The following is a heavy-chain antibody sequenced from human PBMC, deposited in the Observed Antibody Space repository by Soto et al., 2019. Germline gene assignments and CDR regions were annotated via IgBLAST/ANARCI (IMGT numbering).Heavy chain of an antibody. CDR1: GFTFSSYA. V-gene: IGHV3-30-3*01. D-gene: IGHD3-3*01. J-gene: IGHJ4*02. CDR3: ASSYYDFWSGYYANFDY. CDR2: ISYDGSNK. Sequence: QVQLVESGGGVVQPGRSLRLSCAASGFTFSSYAMHWVRQAPGKGLEWVAVISYDGSNKYYADSVKGRFTISRHNSKNTLYLQMNSLRAEDTAVYYCASSYYDFWSGYYANFDYWGQGTLVTVSS.